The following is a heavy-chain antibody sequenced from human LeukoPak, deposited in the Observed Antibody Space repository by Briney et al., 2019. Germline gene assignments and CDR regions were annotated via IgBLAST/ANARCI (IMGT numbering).Heavy chain of an antibody. CDR2: ISSASGSI. Sequence: GTLSLTCAVSGGSISSSNWWSWVRQPPGKGLEWVSYISSASGSIYYADSVKGRFTISRDNAKNSLFLQMNSLRAEDTAVYYCARLPAYCSSTSCYYDYWGQGTLVTVSS. D-gene: IGHD2-2*01. CDR3: ARLPAYCSSTSCYYDY. CDR1: GGSISSSN. V-gene: IGHV3-48*04. J-gene: IGHJ4*02.